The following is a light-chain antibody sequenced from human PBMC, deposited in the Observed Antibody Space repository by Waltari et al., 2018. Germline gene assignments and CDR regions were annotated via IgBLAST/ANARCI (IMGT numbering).Light chain of an antibody. CDR1: NIESKS. CDR3: QVWDANTDPGV. Sequence: SYVLTQPPSVSVAPGKTASITCGGNNIESKSVHWYQQKPGQAPILVISYDSDRPSGIPERFPGSNSGNTATLTISRVEAGDEADYYGQVWDANTDPGVFGTGTEVTVL. CDR2: YDS. J-gene: IGLJ1*01. V-gene: IGLV3-21*04.